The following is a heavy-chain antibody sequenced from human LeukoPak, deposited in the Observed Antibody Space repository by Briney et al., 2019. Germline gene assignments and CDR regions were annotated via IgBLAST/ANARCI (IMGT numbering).Heavy chain of an antibody. D-gene: IGHD3-3*01. CDR2: ISGSGGST. CDR3: AKARFLESPFDY. J-gene: IGHJ4*02. Sequence: PGGSLRLSCAASGFTFSTYVMNWVRQAPGKGLEWVSAISGSGGSTYYADSVKGRLTISRDNSKNTLYLQMNSLRAEDTAVYYCAKARFLESPFDYWGQGTLVAVSS. CDR1: GFTFSTYV. V-gene: IGHV3-23*01.